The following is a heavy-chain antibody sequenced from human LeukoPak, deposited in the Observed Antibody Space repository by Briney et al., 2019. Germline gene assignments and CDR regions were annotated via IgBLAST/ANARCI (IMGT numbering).Heavy chain of an antibody. Sequence: GGSLRHSCAASGFTFSSYAMRWVRQAPGKGLEWVAVIWYDGSNKYYADSVKGRFTISRDNSKNTLYLQMNSLRAEDTAVYYCARDAGGFDYWGQGTLVTVSS. CDR1: GFTFSSYA. CDR2: IWYDGSNK. CDR3: ARDAGGFDY. D-gene: IGHD3-10*01. V-gene: IGHV3-33*08. J-gene: IGHJ4*02.